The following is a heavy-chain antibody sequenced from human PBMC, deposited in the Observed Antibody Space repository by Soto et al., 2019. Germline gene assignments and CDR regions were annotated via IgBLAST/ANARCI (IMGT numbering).Heavy chain of an antibody. Sequence: GGSLRLSCAASGFTFSNYGMHWVRQAPGKGLEWVAVISYDGSSKYYADSVKGRFTISRDNSKNTLYLHMNSLRAEDTAVYYCAKDHSVGSSGYYNIFDYWGQGTLVTVSS. CDR2: ISYDGSSK. CDR3: AKDHSVGSSGYYNIFDY. D-gene: IGHD3-22*01. V-gene: IGHV3-30*18. CDR1: GFTFSNYG. J-gene: IGHJ4*02.